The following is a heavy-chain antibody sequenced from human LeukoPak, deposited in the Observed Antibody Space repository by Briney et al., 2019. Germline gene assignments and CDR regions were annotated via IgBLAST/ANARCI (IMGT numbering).Heavy chain of an antibody. V-gene: IGHV4-30-2*01. CDR2: IYHSGST. CDR1: GDSISSGGYS. Sequence: SETLSLTCAVSGDSISSGGYSWSWIRQPPGKGLEWIGYIYHSGSTYYNPSLKSRVTISVDTSKNQFSLKLSSVTAADTAVYYCARGSGSSTSWRAYGMDVWGQGTTVTVSS. CDR3: ARGSGSSTSWRAYGMDV. D-gene: IGHD2-2*01. J-gene: IGHJ6*02.